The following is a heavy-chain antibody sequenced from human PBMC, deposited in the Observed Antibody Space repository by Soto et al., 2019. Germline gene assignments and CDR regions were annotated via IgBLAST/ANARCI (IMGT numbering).Heavy chain of an antibody. D-gene: IGHD6-6*01. Sequence: QVQLQASGPGLVKPSQTLSLTCTVSGGSISSGGYYWTWIRQHPGKGLEWIGYNYYSGITYYNPSPTRLVTISLDTSNNQFSLKLSSVTAADTAVYYCARGSSIAGLYYGMDVWGQGTTVTVSS. J-gene: IGHJ6*02. CDR1: GGSISSGGYY. CDR2: NYYSGIT. V-gene: IGHV4-31*01. CDR3: ARGSSIAGLYYGMDV.